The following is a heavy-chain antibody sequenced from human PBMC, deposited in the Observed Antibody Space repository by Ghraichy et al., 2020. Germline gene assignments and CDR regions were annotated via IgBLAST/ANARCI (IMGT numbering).Heavy chain of an antibody. Sequence: ASVKVSCKASGYTFTSYDINWVRQATGQGLEWMGWMNPNSGNTGYAQKFQGRVTMTRNTSISTAYMELSSLRSEDTAVYYCARGLYRSWYEALVGYYGMDVWGQGTTVTVSS. D-gene: IGHD6-13*01. V-gene: IGHV1-8*01. J-gene: IGHJ6*02. CDR2: MNPNSGNT. CDR3: ARGLYRSWYEALVGYYGMDV. CDR1: GYTFTSYD.